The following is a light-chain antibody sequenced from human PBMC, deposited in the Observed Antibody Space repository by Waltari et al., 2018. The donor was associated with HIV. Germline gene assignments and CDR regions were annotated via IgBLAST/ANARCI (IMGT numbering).Light chain of an antibody. J-gene: IGLJ2*01. V-gene: IGLV1-44*01. CDR1: SSNIGSNT. CDR3: AAWDDSLNGVV. CDR2: SNN. Sequence: QSVLTQPPSASGTPGQRVTISCSGSSSNIGSNTVNWYQQLPGTAPKLLIYSNNQRPPGVPDRFSGSMSGTSASLAISGLQSEDEADYYCAAWDDSLNGVVFGGGTKLTVL.